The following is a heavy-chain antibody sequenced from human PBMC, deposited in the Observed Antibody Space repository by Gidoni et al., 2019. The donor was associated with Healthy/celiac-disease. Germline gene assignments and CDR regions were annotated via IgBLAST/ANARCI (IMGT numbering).Heavy chain of an antibody. CDR2: ISYDGSNK. V-gene: IGHV3-30*04. J-gene: IGHJ4*02. D-gene: IGHD2-15*01. Sequence: QVQLVESGGGVVQPGRSLRLSCAASGLTFRSYAMHWVRQAPGKGLEWVAVISYDGSNKYYADSVKGRFTISRDNSKNTLYLQMNSLRAEDTAVYYCAREEIVVVVAAVDYWGQGTLVTVSS. CDR1: GLTFRSYA. CDR3: AREEIVVVVAAVDY.